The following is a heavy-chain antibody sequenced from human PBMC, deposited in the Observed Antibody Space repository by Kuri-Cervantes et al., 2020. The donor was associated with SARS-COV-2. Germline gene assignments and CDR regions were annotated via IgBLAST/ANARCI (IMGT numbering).Heavy chain of an antibody. CDR3: ARWVSGSFDY. CDR1: GFTFSSYW. CDR2: IKEDGSER. V-gene: IGHV3-7*01. D-gene: IGHD6-19*01. J-gene: IGHJ4*02. Sequence: GESLKISCAVSGFTFSSYWMSWVRQAPGKGLEWVANIKEDGSERYYVDSVKGRFTISRDNAKSSLYLQMNSLRVEDTAVYYCARWVSGSFDYWGQGTLVTVSS.